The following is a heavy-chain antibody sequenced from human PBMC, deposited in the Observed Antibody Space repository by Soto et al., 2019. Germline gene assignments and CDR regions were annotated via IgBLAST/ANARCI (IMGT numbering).Heavy chain of an antibody. J-gene: IGHJ4*02. CDR1: GDSLGGYY. V-gene: IGHV4-59*08. D-gene: IGHD6-19*01. CDR2: TYFYDGTT. CDR3: ARHLWSSGYYLVFDS. Sequence: QVQLRESGPGLVKPSETLSLTCTVSGDSLGGYYWSWIRQTPGKGLEWIGYTYFYDGTTKYNPSLKSRLSLSVDKSKRQFSLRLCSVTAADTAVYYCARHLWSSGYYLVFDSWGQGTLVTVSS.